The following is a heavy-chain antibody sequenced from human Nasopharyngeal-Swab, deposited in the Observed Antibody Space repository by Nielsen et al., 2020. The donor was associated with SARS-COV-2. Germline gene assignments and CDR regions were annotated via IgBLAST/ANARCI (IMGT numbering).Heavy chain of an antibody. Sequence: SETLSLTCAVSGGSFSGYYWSWIRQPPGKGLEWIGEINHSGSTNYNPSLKSRVTISVDTSKNQFSLKLSSVTAADTAVYYCARLRPAASRKYMDGWGKGTTVTVSS. D-gene: IGHD2-2*01. CDR3: ARLRPAASRKYMDG. CDR2: INHSGST. J-gene: IGHJ6*03. CDR1: GGSFSGYY. V-gene: IGHV4-34*01.